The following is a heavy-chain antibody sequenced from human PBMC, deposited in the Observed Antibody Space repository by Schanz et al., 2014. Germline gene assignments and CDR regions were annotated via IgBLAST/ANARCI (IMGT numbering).Heavy chain of an antibody. V-gene: IGHV3-7*03. Sequence: EVQVVESGGGLVQPGGSLRLSCAASGFTFSDHHMDWVRQAPGKGLEWVANINQDGSDKSYVDSVKGRFTISRDNARNSLYLQMSSLRADDTAVYYCASYGDFDYWGQGTLVTVSS. J-gene: IGHJ4*02. D-gene: IGHD4-17*01. CDR1: GFTFSDHH. CDR3: ASYGDFDY. CDR2: INQDGSDK.